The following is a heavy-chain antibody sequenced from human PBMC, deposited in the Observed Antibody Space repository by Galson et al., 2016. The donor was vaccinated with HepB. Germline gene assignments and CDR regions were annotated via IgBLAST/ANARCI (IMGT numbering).Heavy chain of an antibody. D-gene: IGHD4-11*01. CDR3: AGDRAYSQDS. Sequence: SLRLSCAVSDPTFENSWMHWVRQGPGKGLVWVSHINSDGSTTTYADSVKGRFTISRDNAKNTLHLQMHSLRAEDTAVYYCAGDRAYSQDSWGQGTLVTVAS. CDR1: DPTFENSW. CDR2: INSDGSTT. J-gene: IGHJ4*02. V-gene: IGHV3-74*01.